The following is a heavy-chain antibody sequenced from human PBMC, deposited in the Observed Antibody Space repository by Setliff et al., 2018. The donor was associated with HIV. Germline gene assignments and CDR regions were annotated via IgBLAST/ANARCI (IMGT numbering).Heavy chain of an antibody. CDR2: LYYDGNT. V-gene: IGHV4-38-2*02. D-gene: IGHD5-18*01. CDR1: AYSIRNGYY. CDR3: ARLDSHGGDEY. J-gene: IGHJ4*02. Sequence: SETLSLTCTVSAYSIRNGYYWGWIRQSPGKGLEWIGTLYYDGNTYYNPSLKSRVTISVDTSQNQFSLNLSSMTAADTAVYYCARLDSHGGDEYWGQGTLVTVSS.